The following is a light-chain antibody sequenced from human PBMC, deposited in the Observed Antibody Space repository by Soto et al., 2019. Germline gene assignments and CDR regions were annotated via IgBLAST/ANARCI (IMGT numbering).Light chain of an antibody. Sequence: QSALTQPASVSGSPGQSITIPCTGTSSDVGGYDYVSWYQHHPGKAPKLMIYDVTERPPGVSNRLSGSKSGNTASLTISDLQPEDEADYYCSSYTSATTLVVFGGGTKLIVL. CDR1: SSDVGGYDY. CDR3: SSYTSATTLVV. V-gene: IGLV2-14*03. CDR2: DVT. J-gene: IGLJ2*01.